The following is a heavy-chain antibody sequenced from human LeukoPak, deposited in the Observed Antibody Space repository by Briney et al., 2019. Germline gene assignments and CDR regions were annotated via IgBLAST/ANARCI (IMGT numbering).Heavy chain of an antibody. J-gene: IGHJ3*02. CDR3: ARTTYDSSGYAFDI. D-gene: IGHD3-22*01. Sequence: FQGRVTITRDTSASTAYMELNSLRAEDTAVYYCARTTYDSSGYAFDIWGQGTMVTVSS. V-gene: IGHV1-3*01.